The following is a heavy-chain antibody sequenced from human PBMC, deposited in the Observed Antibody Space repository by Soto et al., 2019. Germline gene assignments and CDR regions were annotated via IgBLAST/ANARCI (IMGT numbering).Heavy chain of an antibody. CDR3: ARGTIVARQLLDY. D-gene: IGHD6-6*01. CDR2: ISIRGGDE. Sequence: QVQLVESGGGVVQPGKSLRLSCAASGFTFSRYAMHWARQAPGKGLEWVTVISIRGGDEYYAESVRGGITISRDDSKNTLYLQMDSLIVEDTAVYYCARGTIVARQLLDYWFQGTQVTVFS. J-gene: IGHJ4*02. CDR1: GFTFSRYA. V-gene: IGHV3-30*03.